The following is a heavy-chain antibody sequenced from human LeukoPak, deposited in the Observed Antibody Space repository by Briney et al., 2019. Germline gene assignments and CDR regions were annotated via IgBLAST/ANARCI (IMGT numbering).Heavy chain of an antibody. Sequence: PSETLSLTCTVSGGSISSSSYYWGWIRQPPGKGREWCGSIYYSGSTYYNPPLKSRVTISVHTSKNQFSLKLSSVTAADTAVYYCARRSTYYDFWIGTTYNWFDPWGQGTLVTVSS. V-gene: IGHV4-39*01. CDR3: ARRSTYYDFWIGTTYNWFDP. D-gene: IGHD3-3*01. CDR1: GGSISSSSYY. CDR2: IYYSGST. J-gene: IGHJ5*02.